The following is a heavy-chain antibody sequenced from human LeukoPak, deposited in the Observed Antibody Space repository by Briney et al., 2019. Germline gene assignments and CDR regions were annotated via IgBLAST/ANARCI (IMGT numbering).Heavy chain of an antibody. Sequence: GGSLRLSCAASGFTFSSYWMNWARQAPGKGLEWVASINHNGNVNYYVDSVKGRFTISRDNTMNSLYLQMNSLRAEDTAVYYCARDLSSSWSPIAYYYYGMDVWGQGTTVTVSS. CDR3: ARDLSSSWSPIAYYYYGMDV. V-gene: IGHV3-7*01. CDR1: GFTFSSYW. D-gene: IGHD6-13*01. J-gene: IGHJ6*02. CDR2: INHNGNVN.